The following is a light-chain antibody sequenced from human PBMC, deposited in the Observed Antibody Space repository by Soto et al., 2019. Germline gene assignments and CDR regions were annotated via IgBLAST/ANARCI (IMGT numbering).Light chain of an antibody. J-gene: IGLJ1*01. CDR3: QSYDSSLSGRGV. CDR2: VNS. Sequence: QSVLTQPPSVSGAPGKRVTISCTGSSSNIGAGYDVHWYQQLLGTAPKLLIYVNSNRPSGVPDRFSGSKSGTSASLAITGLQAEDEADYYCQSYDSSLSGRGVFGTGTQLTVL. V-gene: IGLV1-40*01. CDR1: SSNIGAGYD.